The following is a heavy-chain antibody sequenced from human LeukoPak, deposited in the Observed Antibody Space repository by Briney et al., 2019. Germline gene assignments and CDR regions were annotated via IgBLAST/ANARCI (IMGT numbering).Heavy chain of an antibody. Sequence: GGSLRLSCAASGFTFSSYSMNWVLQTPGKGLEWVSYIGTSSSIIYYADSVKGRFTISRDNAKNSLYLQMNSLRDEDTAVYYCARHDYAGNSGDYWGQGTLVTVSS. D-gene: IGHD4-23*01. CDR2: IGTSSSII. CDR3: ARHDYAGNSGDY. J-gene: IGHJ4*02. CDR1: GFTFSSYS. V-gene: IGHV3-48*02.